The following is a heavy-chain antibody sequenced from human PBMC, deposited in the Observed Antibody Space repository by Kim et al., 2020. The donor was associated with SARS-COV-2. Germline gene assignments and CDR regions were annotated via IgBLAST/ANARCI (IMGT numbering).Heavy chain of an antibody. V-gene: IGHV3-11*04. CDR2: ISSSGTTI. CDR3: ARDVSTPGYSST. D-gene: IGHD6-13*01. J-gene: IGHJ5*02. Sequence: GGSLRLSCAASGFTLSDYYMSWIRQAPGKGLEWVSYISSSGTTIYYADSVKGRFTISRDNAKNSLYLQMNSLRVEDTAVYYCARDVSTPGYSSTWGQGTLVPVSS. CDR1: GFTLSDYY.